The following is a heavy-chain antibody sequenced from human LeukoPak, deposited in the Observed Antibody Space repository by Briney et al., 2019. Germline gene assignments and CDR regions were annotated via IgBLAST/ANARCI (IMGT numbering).Heavy chain of an antibody. CDR2: ISGDGGST. D-gene: IGHD2-2*01. J-gene: IGHJ4*02. V-gene: IGHV3-43*02. CDR1: GFTFDDYA. CDR3: AKDIDEYCSSTSCSYYFDY. Sequence: PGGSLRLSCAASGFTFDDYAMHWVRQAPGKGLEWVSLISGDGGSTYYADSVKGRFTISRDNSKNSLYLQMNSLRTEDTALYYCAKDIDEYCSSTSCSYYFDYWGQGTLSPSPQ.